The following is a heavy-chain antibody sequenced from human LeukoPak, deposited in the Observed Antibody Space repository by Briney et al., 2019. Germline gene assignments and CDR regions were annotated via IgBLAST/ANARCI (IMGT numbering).Heavy chain of an antibody. CDR1: GFNFNNAW. V-gene: IGHV3-15*01. J-gene: IGHJ4*02. Sequence: GGSLRLSCAASGFNFNNAWMTWVRQAPGKGLEWVGRIKSKGDGETTDYGAPVKGRFTMSRDDSKATVYLQMNLLQAEDTAMYYCATDLGLTMIRGVIVHWGQGALVTVSS. D-gene: IGHD3-10*01. CDR2: IKSKGDGETT. CDR3: ATDLGLTMIRGVIVH.